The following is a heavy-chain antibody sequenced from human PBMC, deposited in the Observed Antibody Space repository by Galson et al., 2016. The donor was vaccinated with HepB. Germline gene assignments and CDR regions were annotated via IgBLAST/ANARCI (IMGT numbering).Heavy chain of an antibody. J-gene: IGHJ4*02. CDR2: INSDGSST. D-gene: IGHD4-23*01. CDR3: ATRGGGNPLFGY. V-gene: IGHV3-74*01. CDR1: GFTFSSYW. Sequence: SLRLSCAAYGFTFSSYWMHWVRQAPGKGLVWVSRINSDGSSTSYADSVKGRFTISRDNAKNTLYLQMNSLRAGDTAVYYCATRGGGNPLFGYWGQGTLVTVSS.